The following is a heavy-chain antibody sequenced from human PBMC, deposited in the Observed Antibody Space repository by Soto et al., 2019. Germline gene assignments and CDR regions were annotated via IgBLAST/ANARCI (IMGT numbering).Heavy chain of an antibody. Sequence: GGSLRLSCAASGFSFSTSSMAWVRQPPGKGLEWVSAISPSDCNTPYPDSVKGRFTISRDNSKDTLYLQMDSLRADDTAVYYCAKGANYYGIFDYWGQGTLVTVSS. V-gene: IGHV3-23*01. D-gene: IGHD3-22*01. J-gene: IGHJ4*02. CDR3: AKGANYYGIFDY. CDR1: GFSFSTSS. CDR2: ISPSDCNT.